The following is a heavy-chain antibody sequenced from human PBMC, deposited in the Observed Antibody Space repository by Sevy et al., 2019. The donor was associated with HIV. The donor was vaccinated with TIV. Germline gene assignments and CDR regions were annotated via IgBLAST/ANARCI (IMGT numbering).Heavy chain of an antibody. V-gene: IGHV3-48*02. CDR1: GFTFSNYS. CDR2: ISSSSSTI. Sequence: GGSLRLSCAASGFTFSNYSMNWVRQAPGKGLEWVSYISSSSSTIYYADSVKGRFTISRDNAKNSLYLQMNSLRDEDTAVYYCARDSGRITMVRGVMGGWFDPWGQGTLVTVSS. CDR3: ARDSGRITMVRGVMGGWFDP. J-gene: IGHJ5*02. D-gene: IGHD3-10*01.